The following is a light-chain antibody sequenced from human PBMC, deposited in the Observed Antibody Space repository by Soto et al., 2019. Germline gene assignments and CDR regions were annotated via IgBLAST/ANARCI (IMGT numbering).Light chain of an antibody. CDR1: NIGVKS. CDR2: DDS. J-gene: IGLJ3*02. V-gene: IGLV3-21*02. CDR3: QVWDTYVDHGV. Sequence: SYELTQPPSVSVAPGQTAKITCGGENIGVKSVNWYLQKPGQAPVLVVYDDSDRPSGIPERFSGSNSNDGATLTISRVEAGDEADYYCQVWDTYVDHGVFGGGTKVTV.